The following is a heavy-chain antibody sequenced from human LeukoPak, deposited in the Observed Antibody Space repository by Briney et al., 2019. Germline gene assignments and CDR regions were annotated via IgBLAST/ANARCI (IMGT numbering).Heavy chain of an antibody. CDR1: GGCFSGYY. CDR3: ARDGEEYSSSLNYYYMDV. Sequence: SETLSLTCAVYGGCFSGYYWSWIRQPAGKGLEWIGRIYTSGSTNYNPSLKSRVTMSVDTSKNQFSLKLSSVTAADTAVYYCARDGEEYSSSLNYYYMDVWGKGTTVTVSS. V-gene: IGHV4-4*07. CDR2: IYTSGST. J-gene: IGHJ6*03. D-gene: IGHD6-13*01.